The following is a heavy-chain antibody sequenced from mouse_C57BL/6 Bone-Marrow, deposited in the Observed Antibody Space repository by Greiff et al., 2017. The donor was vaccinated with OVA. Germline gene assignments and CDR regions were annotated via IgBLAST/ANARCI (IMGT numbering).Heavy chain of an antibody. V-gene: IGHV1-64*01. CDR3: ARDSSPYDYAMDY. CDR2: IHPNSGST. Sequence: VQLQQPGAELVKPGASVKLSCKASGYTFTSYWMHWVKQRPGQGLEWIGMIHPNSGSTNYNEKFKSKATLTVDKSSSTAYMQLSSLTSEDSAVYYGARDSSPYDYAMDYWGQGTSVTVSS. CDR1: GYTFTSYW. D-gene: IGHD1-1*01. J-gene: IGHJ4*01.